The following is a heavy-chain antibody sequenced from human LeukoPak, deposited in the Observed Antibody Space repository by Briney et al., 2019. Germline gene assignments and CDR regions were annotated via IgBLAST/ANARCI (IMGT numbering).Heavy chain of an antibody. Sequence: GASVKVSCKASGGTLSSYAISWVRQAPGQGLEWMGGIIPIFGTANYAQKFQGRVTITADESTSTAYMELSSLRSEDTAVYYCARGQGVLEWFRLLGPYYYYGMDVWGQGTTVTVSS. V-gene: IGHV1-69*13. J-gene: IGHJ6*02. CDR3: ARGQGVLEWFRLLGPYYYYGMDV. D-gene: IGHD3-3*01. CDR2: IIPIFGTA. CDR1: GGTLSSYA.